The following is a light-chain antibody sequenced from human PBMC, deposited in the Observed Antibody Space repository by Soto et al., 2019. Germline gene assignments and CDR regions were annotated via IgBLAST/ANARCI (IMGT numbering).Light chain of an antibody. Sequence: DIQMTQSPSTLSASVGDRAIITCRASQSISSWLAWYQQKPGKAPKLLIYNASSLASGVLSRFSGSGSGTEFTLTISSLQPDDFETYYCQHYNSYPWTFGQGAKVEIK. J-gene: IGKJ1*01. CDR3: QHYNSYPWT. V-gene: IGKV1-5*03. CDR2: NAS. CDR1: QSISSW.